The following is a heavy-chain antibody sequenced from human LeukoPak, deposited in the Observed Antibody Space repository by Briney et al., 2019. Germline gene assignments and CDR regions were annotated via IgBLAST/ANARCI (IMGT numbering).Heavy chain of an antibody. J-gene: IGHJ3*02. CDR1: GGSFSGYY. CDR2: INHSGST. V-gene: IGHV4-34*01. D-gene: IGHD2-15*01. CDR3: ARGKLLRVADAFDI. Sequence: PSETLSLTCAVYGGSFSGYYWSWIRQPPGKGLEWIGEINHSGSTNYNPSLKSRVTISVDTSKNQFSLKLSSVTAADTAVYYCARGKLLRVADAFDIWGQGTMVTVSS.